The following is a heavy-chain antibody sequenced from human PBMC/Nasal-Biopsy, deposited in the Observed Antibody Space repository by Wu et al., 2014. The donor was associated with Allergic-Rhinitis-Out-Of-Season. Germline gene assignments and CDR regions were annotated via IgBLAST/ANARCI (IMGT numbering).Heavy chain of an antibody. D-gene: IGHD3-16*02. CDR1: GSSISNYY. J-gene: IGHJ4*02. CDR2: IYPTGTT. V-gene: IGHV4-4*07. CDR3: ARRKSFMAIAHGFDS. Sequence: PSLTCTISGSSISNYYWSWIRQSAGKGLEWIGHIYPTGTTNDNPSLKSRVTMSIDTSKKQFSLKLTSVTAADTAFYYCARRKSFMAIAHGFDSWGQGILVTVSS.